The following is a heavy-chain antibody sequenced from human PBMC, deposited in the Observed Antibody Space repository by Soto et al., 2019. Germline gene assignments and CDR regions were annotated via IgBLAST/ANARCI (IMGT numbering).Heavy chain of an antibody. CDR3: ARDRYYSKYYYYGMDV. Sequence: GGSLRLSCAASGFTFSSYAMHWVRQAPGKGLEWVAVISYDGSNKYYADSVKGRFTISRDNSKNTLYLQMNSLRAEDTAVYYCARDRYYSKYYYYGMDVWGQGTTVTVSS. V-gene: IGHV3-30-3*01. D-gene: IGHD4-4*01. CDR2: ISYDGSNK. J-gene: IGHJ6*02. CDR1: GFTFSSYA.